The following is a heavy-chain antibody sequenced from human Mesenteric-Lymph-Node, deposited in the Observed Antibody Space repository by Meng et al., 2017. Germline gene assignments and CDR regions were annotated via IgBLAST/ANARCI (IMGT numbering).Heavy chain of an antibody. Sequence: SETLSLTCAVYGGSFSGYYWSWIRQPPGKGLEWIGEINHSGSTNYNPSLKSRVTISVDTSKNQFSLKLSSVTAADTAVYYCARLRYFDYWGQGTLVTVSS. CDR1: GGSFSGYY. CDR2: INHSGST. J-gene: IGHJ4*02. CDR3: ARLRYFDY. V-gene: IGHV4-34*01.